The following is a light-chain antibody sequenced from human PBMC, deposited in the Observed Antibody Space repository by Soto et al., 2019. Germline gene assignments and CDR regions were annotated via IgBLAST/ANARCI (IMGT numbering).Light chain of an antibody. CDR1: SNDVGRYNY. CDR2: DVT. CDR3: NSYTSSSTYV. Sequence: QLVLTQPASVSGSPGQSITISCIGTSNDVGRYNYVYWYQHHPGKAPKLMIYDVTYRPSGVSDRFSGSKSGNTASLTISGLQAEDEADYYCNSYTSSSTYVFGTGTKLTVL. J-gene: IGLJ1*01. V-gene: IGLV2-14*03.